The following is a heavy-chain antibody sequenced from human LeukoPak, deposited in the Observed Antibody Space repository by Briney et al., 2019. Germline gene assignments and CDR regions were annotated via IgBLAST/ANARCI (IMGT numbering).Heavy chain of an antibody. D-gene: IGHD6-19*01. CDR1: GFTFSSYT. Sequence: TGGSLRLPCAASGFTFSSYTMHWVRQAPGKGLEYVSAISSNGGSTYYANSVKGRFTISRDNSKNTLYLQMGSLRTEDMAVYYCAKDASAQGIAVAGLDYWGQGTLVTVSS. CDR3: AKDASAQGIAVAGLDY. J-gene: IGHJ4*02. CDR2: ISSNGGST. V-gene: IGHV3-64*01.